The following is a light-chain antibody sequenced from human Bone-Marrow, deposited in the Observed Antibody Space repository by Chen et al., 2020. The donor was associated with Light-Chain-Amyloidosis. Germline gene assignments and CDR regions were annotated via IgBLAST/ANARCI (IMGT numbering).Light chain of an antibody. CDR2: GVN. J-gene: IGLJ3*02. CDR1: YSDVCSHNF. V-gene: IGLV2-23*02. CDR3: GTCGGRFSLM. Sequence: QSALTQPASVSGSPGQSVTIACTGSYSDVCSHNFVSWYQLHPGRAPKLILYGVNNRPSGVSERLSGSKTEKTTSLRISGFLGRGEEGYYWGTCGGRFSLMFGGGRRLNVL.